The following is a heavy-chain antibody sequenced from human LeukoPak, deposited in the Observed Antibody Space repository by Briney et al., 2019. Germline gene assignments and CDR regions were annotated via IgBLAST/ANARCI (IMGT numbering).Heavy chain of an antibody. D-gene: IGHD1-14*01. CDR2: INPNSGNT. CDR1: GYTFTGYY. V-gene: IGHV1-8*03. Sequence: VASVKVSCKASGYTFTGYYMHWVRQSPGQGLEWMGWINPNSGNTGYAQKFQGRVTITRNTSISTAYMELSSLRSEDTAVYYCARGRKAYRKTPNWFDPWGQGTLVTVSS. CDR3: ARGRKAYRKTPNWFDP. J-gene: IGHJ5*02.